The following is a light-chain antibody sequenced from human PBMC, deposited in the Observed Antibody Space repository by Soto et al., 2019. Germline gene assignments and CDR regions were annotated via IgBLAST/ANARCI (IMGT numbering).Light chain of an antibody. V-gene: IGLV2-8*01. CDR1: SRDIGYYDF. CDR3: SSHAGKNKYVL. J-gene: IGLJ2*01. CDR2: GVD. Sequence: QSALTQPPSASGSPGQSVTISCTGTSRDIGYYDFVSWYQQLPGKAPKLMIYGVDKRPSGVPHRFSGTRSGSTASLTVSGLQAEDEAVYYCSSHAGKNKYVLFGGGTKRTVL.